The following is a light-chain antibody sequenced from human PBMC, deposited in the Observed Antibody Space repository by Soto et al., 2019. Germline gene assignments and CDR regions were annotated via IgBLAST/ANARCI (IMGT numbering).Light chain of an antibody. J-gene: IGLJ3*02. Sequence: QSALTQPASVSGSPGQLITISCTGTSSDIGRYNLVSWYQQHPGKPPKLMIYEATKRPSGVSNRFSGSKSGNTASLTISGLQAEDEADYYCSLYASSNTFMFGGGTKLTVL. CDR1: SSDIGRYNL. CDR2: EAT. V-gene: IGLV2-23*02. CDR3: SLYASSNTFM.